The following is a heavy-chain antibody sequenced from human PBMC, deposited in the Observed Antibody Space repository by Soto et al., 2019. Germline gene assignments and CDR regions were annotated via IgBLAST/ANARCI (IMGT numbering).Heavy chain of an antibody. CDR3: ARDKVGANDY. J-gene: IGHJ4*02. D-gene: IGHD1-26*01. CDR1: GYTFTSYN. V-gene: IGHV1-8*01. CDR2: MNPNSANT. Sequence: QVKLVQSGAVVKKPGASVKVSCKASGYTFTSYNITWVRQATGQGLEWMGGMNPNSANTGYAQNFQSRVTMTRTPSSRTAYMELRSLRSEDTAVYYCARDKVGANDYWCEGPLVTVSA.